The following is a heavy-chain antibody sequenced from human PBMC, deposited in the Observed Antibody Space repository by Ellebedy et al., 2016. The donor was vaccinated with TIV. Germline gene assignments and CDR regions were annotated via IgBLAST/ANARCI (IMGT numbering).Heavy chain of an antibody. D-gene: IGHD3-3*01. CDR1: GYTLTDLS. J-gene: IGHJ4*02. CDR3: AATYDFWSGYHAPPGY. Sequence: ASVKVSCXVSGYTLTDLSMHWVRQAPGKGLEWMGGFDPEDGETIYAQKFQGRVTMTEDTSTDTAYMELSSLRSEDTAVYYCAATYDFWSGYHAPPGYWGQGTLVTVAS. CDR2: FDPEDGET. V-gene: IGHV1-24*01.